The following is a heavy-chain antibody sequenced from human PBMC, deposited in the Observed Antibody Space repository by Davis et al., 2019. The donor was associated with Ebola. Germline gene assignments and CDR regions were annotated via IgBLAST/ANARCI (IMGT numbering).Heavy chain of an antibody. CDR2: ISAYNGNI. V-gene: IGHV1-18*04. CDR3: AVDVLLGY. D-gene: IGHD3-10*01. J-gene: IGHJ4*02. CDR1: GYTFSSYG. Sequence: ASVKVSCKPSGYTFSSYGISWVRQAPGQGLEWMGWISAYNGNIKYAQKLQGRVTMFTDTFTSTAYMELRSLRSDDTAVYYCAVDVLLGYWGQGTLVTVSS.